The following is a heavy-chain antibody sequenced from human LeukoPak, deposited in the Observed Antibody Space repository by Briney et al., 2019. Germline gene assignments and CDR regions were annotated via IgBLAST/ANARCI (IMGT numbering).Heavy chain of an antibody. CDR2: IYSGGNT. CDR3: ARGGYCSSTSCCFDY. Sequence: GGSLRLSCAASGFTVSSNYMSWVRQAPGKGLEWVSVIYSGGNTYYADSVKGRFTISRHNSKNTLYLQMNSLRAEDTAVYYCARGGYCSSTSCCFDYWGQGTLVTVSS. V-gene: IGHV3-53*04. D-gene: IGHD2-2*01. CDR1: GFTVSSNY. J-gene: IGHJ4*02.